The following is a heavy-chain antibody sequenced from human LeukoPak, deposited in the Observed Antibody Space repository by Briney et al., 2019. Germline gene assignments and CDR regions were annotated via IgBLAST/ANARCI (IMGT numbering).Heavy chain of an antibody. D-gene: IGHD3-22*01. J-gene: IGHJ4*02. CDR2: IYDSGSA. V-gene: IGHV4-59*11. CDR3: ASWLTYYYDSSGYYIDY. CDR1: GVSINSHY. Sequence: SETLSLTCTVSGVSINSHYWSWIRQPPGKGLEWIGFIYDSGSANYKSSLKSRVTMTVDTSKNQFSLKLSSVTAADTAVYYCASWLTYYYDSSGYYIDYWGQGTLVTVSS.